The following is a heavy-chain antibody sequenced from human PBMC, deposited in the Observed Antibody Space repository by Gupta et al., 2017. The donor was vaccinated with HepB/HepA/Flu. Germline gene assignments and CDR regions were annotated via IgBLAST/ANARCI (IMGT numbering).Heavy chain of an antibody. CDR1: GFTFSSHW. CDR3: ARGSGSTTRALDI. CDR2: IKQDGSEK. J-gene: IGHJ3*02. V-gene: IGHV3-7*01. D-gene: IGHD2/OR15-2a*01. Sequence: EVQLVESGGGLVQPGGSLRLSCAASGFTFSSHWMNWVRQAPGKGLEWVANIKQDGSEKKYGDSVKGRFTISRDNAKDSLYLQMDSLRAEDTAVYYCARGSGSTTRALDIWGQGRMVTVS.